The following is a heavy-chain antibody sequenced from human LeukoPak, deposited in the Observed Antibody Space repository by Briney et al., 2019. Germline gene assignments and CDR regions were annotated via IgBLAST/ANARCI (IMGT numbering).Heavy chain of an antibody. V-gene: IGHV1-69*04. J-gene: IGHJ4*02. CDR3: AREVSGYTPSDY. Sequence: GASVKVSCKASGGTFTSYAMSWVRQAPGQGLEWMGRIIPILGIANYAQKFQGRVTITADKSTSTAYMELSSLRSEDTAVYYCAREVSGYTPSDYWGQGTLVTVSS. CDR1: GGTFTSYA. D-gene: IGHD2-2*02. CDR2: IIPILGIA.